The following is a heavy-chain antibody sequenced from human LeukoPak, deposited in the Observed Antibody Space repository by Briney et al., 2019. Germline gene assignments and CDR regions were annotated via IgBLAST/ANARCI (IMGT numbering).Heavy chain of an antibody. CDR3: AREAGYCSSTSCEEDYYYYYMDV. Sequence: PGGSLRLSCAASGFTFSSYTMNWVRQAPGKGLEWVSSITGSSTYIFYADSVKGRFTVSRDNAKNSLYLQMNSLRAEDAAVYYCAREAGYCSSTSCEEDYYYYYMDVWGKGITVTVSS. D-gene: IGHD2-2*03. V-gene: IGHV3-21*01. CDR1: GFTFSSYT. J-gene: IGHJ6*03. CDR2: ITGSSTYI.